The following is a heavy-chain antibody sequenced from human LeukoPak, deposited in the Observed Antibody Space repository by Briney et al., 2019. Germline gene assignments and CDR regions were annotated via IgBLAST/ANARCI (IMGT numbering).Heavy chain of an antibody. D-gene: IGHD3-16*01. CDR1: GGSISSSSYY. Sequence: SETLSLTCTVSGGSISSSSYYWGWIRQPPGKGLEWTGSIYYSGSTYYNPSLKSRVTISVDTSKNQFSLKLSSVTAADTAVYYCATYYDYVWGSPIDYWGQGTLVTVSS. CDR3: ATYYDYVWGSPIDY. J-gene: IGHJ4*02. V-gene: IGHV4-39*01. CDR2: IYYSGST.